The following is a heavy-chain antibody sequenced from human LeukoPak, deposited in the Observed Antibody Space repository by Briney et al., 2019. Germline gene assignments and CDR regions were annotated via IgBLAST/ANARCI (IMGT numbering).Heavy chain of an antibody. J-gene: IGHJ5*02. Sequence: GGSLRLSCAASGVLFSNYWMHWVRQAPGKGLVWVSRINRDGSSTSYADSVKGRFTISRDNSKNTVYLQMNSLRAEDTAVYYCARSRDGYNGLFDPWGQGTLVTVSS. CDR3: ARSRDGYNGLFDP. CDR1: GVLFSNYW. V-gene: IGHV3-74*01. D-gene: IGHD5-24*01. CDR2: INRDGSST.